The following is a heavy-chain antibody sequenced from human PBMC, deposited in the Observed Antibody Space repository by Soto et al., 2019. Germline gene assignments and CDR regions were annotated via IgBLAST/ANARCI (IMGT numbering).Heavy chain of an antibody. CDR3: AIKRDGHTTGFDY. Sequence: QVQLVESGGGVVQPGRSLRLSCAASGFTFSSYAIHWVRQAPGKGLEWVAVISYDGSNKYYADSVKGRFTISRDNSKNTLYLQTNSLRTEDTAVYYCAIKRDGHTTGFDYWGQGTLVTVSS. CDR1: GFTFSSYA. V-gene: IGHV3-30-3*01. CDR2: ISYDGSNK. J-gene: IGHJ4*02. D-gene: IGHD1-1*01.